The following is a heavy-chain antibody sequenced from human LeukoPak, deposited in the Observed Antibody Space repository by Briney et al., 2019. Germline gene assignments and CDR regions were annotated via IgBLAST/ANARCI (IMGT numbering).Heavy chain of an antibody. CDR3: TTDLSVYSGYDGRAPYYYYYMDV. Sequence: GGSLRLSCAASGFTFSNAWMSWVRQAPGKGLEWVGRIKSKTDGGTPDYAAPVKGRFTISRDDSKNTLYLQMNSLKTEDTAVYYCTTDLSVYSGYDGRAPYYYYYMDVWGKGTTVTVSS. V-gene: IGHV3-15*01. CDR1: GFTFSNAW. CDR2: IKSKTDGGTP. J-gene: IGHJ6*03. D-gene: IGHD5-12*01.